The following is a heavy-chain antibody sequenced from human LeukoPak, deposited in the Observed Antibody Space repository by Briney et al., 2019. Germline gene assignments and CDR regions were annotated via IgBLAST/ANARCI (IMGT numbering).Heavy chain of an antibody. Sequence: WASVKVSCKASGYTFTGYYMHWVRQAPGQGLEWMGWINPNSGGTNYAQKFQGRVTMTRDTSISTAYMELSRLRSDDTAVYYCASQKTRSYCSGGSFYPLAYYYGMDVWGQGTTVTVSS. J-gene: IGHJ6*02. CDR2: INPNSGGT. D-gene: IGHD2-15*01. V-gene: IGHV1-2*02. CDR1: GYTFTGYY. CDR3: ASQKTRSYCSGGSFYPLAYYYGMDV.